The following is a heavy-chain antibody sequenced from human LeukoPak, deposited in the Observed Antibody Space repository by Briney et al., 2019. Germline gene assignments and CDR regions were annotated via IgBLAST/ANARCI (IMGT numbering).Heavy chain of an antibody. V-gene: IGHV1-69*13. Sequence: SVKVSCKASGGTFSSYAISWVRQAPGQGLEWMGGIIPIFGTANYAQKFQGRVTITADESTSTAYMELSSLRSEDTAVYYCAREALGYCSSTSCYQVQNWGQGTLVTVSS. CDR3: AREALGYCSSTSCYQVQN. CDR1: GGTFSSYA. D-gene: IGHD2-2*01. J-gene: IGHJ4*02. CDR2: IIPIFGTA.